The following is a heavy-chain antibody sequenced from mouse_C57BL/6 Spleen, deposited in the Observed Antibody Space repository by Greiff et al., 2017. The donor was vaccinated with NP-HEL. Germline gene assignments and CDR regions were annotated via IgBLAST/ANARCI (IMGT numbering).Heavy chain of an antibody. V-gene: IGHV1-76*01. CDR1: GYTFTDYY. D-gene: IGHD2-10*01. CDR3: AIPYYFYAMDY. CDR2: IYPGSGNT. Sequence: QVQLQQSGAELVRPGASVKLSCKASGYTFTDYYINWVKQRPGQGLEWIARIYPGSGNTYYNEKFKGKATLTAEKSSSTAYMQLSSLTSEDSAVYFCAIPYYFYAMDYWGQGTSVTVSS. J-gene: IGHJ4*01.